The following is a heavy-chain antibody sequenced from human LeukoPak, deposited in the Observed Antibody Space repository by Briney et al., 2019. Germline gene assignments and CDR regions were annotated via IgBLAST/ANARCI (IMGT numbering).Heavy chain of an antibody. CDR2: ISSSGSTI. J-gene: IGHJ4*02. Sequence: PGGSLRLSCAASGFTFSSYWMSWVRQAPGKGLEWVSYISSSGSTIYYADSVKGRFTISRDNAKNSLYLQMNSLRAEDTAVYYCARRGFTVTTYFDYWGQGTLVTVSS. D-gene: IGHD4-17*01. CDR3: ARRGFTVTTYFDY. CDR1: GFTFSSYW. V-gene: IGHV3-48*04.